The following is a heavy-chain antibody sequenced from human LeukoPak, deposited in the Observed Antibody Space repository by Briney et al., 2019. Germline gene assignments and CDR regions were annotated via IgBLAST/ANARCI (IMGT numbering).Heavy chain of an antibody. CDR3: ARVNLGAMVRTAWYNCFDP. J-gene: IGHJ5*02. CDR2: INPNSGGT. V-gene: IGHV1-2*02. D-gene: IGHD3-10*01. CDR1: GYTFTGYY. Sequence: ASVKVSCKASGYTFTGYYMHWVRQAPGQGLEWMGWINPNSGGTNYAQKLQGRVTMTRDTSISTAYMELSRLRSDDTAVYYCARVNLGAMVRTAWYNCFDPWGQGTLVTVSS.